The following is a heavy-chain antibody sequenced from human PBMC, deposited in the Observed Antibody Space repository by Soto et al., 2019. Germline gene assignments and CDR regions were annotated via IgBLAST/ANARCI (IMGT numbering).Heavy chain of an antibody. Sequence: GEYLKISCKGSGYSFTSYWISWVRQMPGKGLEWMGRIDPSDSYTNYSPSFQGHVTISADKSISTAYLQWSSLKASDPAMYYCASHRGEATVRGLYVMDVWGPGATVTVYS. CDR2: IDPSDSYT. CDR1: GYSFTSYW. CDR3: ASHRGEATVRGLYVMDV. J-gene: IGHJ6*02. D-gene: IGHD4-4*01. V-gene: IGHV5-10-1*01.